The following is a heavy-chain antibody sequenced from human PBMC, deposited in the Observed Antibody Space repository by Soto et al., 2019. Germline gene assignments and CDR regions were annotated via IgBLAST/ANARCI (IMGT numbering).Heavy chain of an antibody. V-gene: IGHV2-70*01. CDR2: IDWDDDK. CDR3: ARLLSYCSGGSCYPYYFDY. D-gene: IGHD2-15*01. CDR1: GFSLSTSGMC. J-gene: IGHJ4*02. Sequence: GSGPTLVNPTQTLTLTCTFSGFSLSTSGMCVSWIRQPPGKALEWLALIDWDDDKYYSTSLKTRLTISKDTSKNQVVVTMTNMDPVDTATYYCARLLSYCSGGSCYPYYFDYWGQGTLVTVSS.